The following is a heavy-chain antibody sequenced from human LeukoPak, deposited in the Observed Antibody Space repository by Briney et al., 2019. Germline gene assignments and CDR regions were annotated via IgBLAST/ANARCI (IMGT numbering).Heavy chain of an antibody. V-gene: IGHV3-23*01. CDR2: ISGSGGST. J-gene: IGHJ4*02. Sequence: GGSLRLSCAASGFTFSSYAMSWVRQAPGKGLEWVSAISGSGGSTYYADSVKGRFTISRDNSKNTLYLQMNSLRAEDTAVYYCAKGGDIVVVPAASYFDYWGQGTLVTVSS. CDR1: GFTFSSYA. CDR3: AKGGDIVVVPAASYFDY. D-gene: IGHD2-2*01.